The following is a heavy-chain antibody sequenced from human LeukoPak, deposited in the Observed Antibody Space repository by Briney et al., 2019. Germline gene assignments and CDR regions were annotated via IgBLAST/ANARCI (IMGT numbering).Heavy chain of an antibody. J-gene: IGHJ4*02. V-gene: IGHV4-34*01. CDR3: AGARIAARPFDY. CDR2: INHSGST. D-gene: IGHD6-6*01. Sequence: SETPSLTCAVYGGSFSGYYWSWIRKPPGKGLEWIGEINHSGSTNYNPSLKSRVTISVDTSKNQFSLKLSSVTAADTAVYYCAGARIAARPFDYWGQGTLVTVSS. CDR1: GGSFSGYY.